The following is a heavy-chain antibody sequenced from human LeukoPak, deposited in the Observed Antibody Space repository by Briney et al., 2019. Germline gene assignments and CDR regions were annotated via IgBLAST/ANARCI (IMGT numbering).Heavy chain of an antibody. Sequence: PSETLSLTCAVYGGSFSGYYWGWIRQPPGKGLEWIGSIYHSGSTYYNPSLKSRVTISVDTSKNQFSLKLSSVTAADTAVYYCASSAYESSGYGGYYMDVWGKGTTVTVSS. D-gene: IGHD3-22*01. CDR1: GGSFSGYY. CDR2: IYHSGST. J-gene: IGHJ6*03. CDR3: ASSAYESSGYGGYYMDV. V-gene: IGHV4-38-2*01.